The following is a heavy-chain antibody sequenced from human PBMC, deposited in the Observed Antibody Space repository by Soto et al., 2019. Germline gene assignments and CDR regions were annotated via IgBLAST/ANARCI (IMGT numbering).Heavy chain of an antibody. CDR3: VRPGRSYSYGPPTHFAY. CDR1: GFTFSPYT. D-gene: IGHD5-18*01. J-gene: IGHJ4*02. CDR2: MSSTGSYI. V-gene: IGHV3-21*01. Sequence: EVQLVESGGGLVRPGGSLRLSCTASGFTFSPYTMIWVSQAPGKGLEWVSSMSSTGSYIKYADSVKGRFTISRDNAKNSLFWQMSSRGDEETATYYLVRPGRSYSYGPPTHFAYGGQGIRVTVSS.